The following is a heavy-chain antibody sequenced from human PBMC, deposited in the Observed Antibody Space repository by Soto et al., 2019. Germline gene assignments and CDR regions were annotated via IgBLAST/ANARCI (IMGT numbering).Heavy chain of an antibody. D-gene: IGHD6-6*01. CDR1: GGTFSSYA. CDR3: ARGMDARRSHYYYYGMDV. Sequence: SVKVSCKASGGTFSSYAISWVRQAPGQGLEWMGGIIPIFGTANYAQKFQGRVTITADESTSTAYMELSSLRSEDTAVYYCARGMDARRSHYYYYGMDVWGQGTTVTVSS. V-gene: IGHV1-69*13. CDR2: IIPIFGTA. J-gene: IGHJ6*02.